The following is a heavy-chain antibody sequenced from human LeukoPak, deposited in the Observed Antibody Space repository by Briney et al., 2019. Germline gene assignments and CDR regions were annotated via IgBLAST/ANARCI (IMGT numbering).Heavy chain of an antibody. V-gene: IGHV3-74*01. D-gene: IGHD3-10*01. CDR2: INDDGSFR. J-gene: IGHJ1*01. CDR3: ARVSGPGMNEYYHL. Sequence: GGPLTLSCAASGITFSGAWMHWVRQPPGKGLVWVSRINDDGSFRRYANSVKGRFTISRDNAKNTLFLQMDSLRAEDTAVYYCARVSGPGMNEYYHLWGQGTLVTVSS. CDR1: GITFSGAW.